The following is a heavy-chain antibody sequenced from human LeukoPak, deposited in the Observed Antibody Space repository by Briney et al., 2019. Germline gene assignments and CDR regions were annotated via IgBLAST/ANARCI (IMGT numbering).Heavy chain of an antibody. CDR2: IYYSGST. J-gene: IGHJ4*02. D-gene: IGHD4-17*01. V-gene: IGHV4-59*01. CDR3: ARVGGTVTSREFFDY. CDR1: GGSISSYY. Sequence: PSETLSLTCTVSGGSISSYYWSWIRQPPGKGLEWIGYIYYSGSTNYNPSLKSRVTIAAHTPKTQSSLKLSSKTAADTAVSCCARVGGTVTSREFFDYWGQGTLVTVSS.